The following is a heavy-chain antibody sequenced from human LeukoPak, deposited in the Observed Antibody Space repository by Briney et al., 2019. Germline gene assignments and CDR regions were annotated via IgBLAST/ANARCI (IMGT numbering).Heavy chain of an antibody. Sequence: GGSLRLSCAASGFTFSSCSMSWVRQAPGKGLEWVSAIIGSGGRPYYADSVKGRFTISRDNSKNTLYLQMNSLRAEDTAVYYCARHPEPGYCSSTSCHESYFDYWGQGTLVTVSS. CDR2: IIGSGGRP. V-gene: IGHV3-23*01. J-gene: IGHJ4*02. CDR1: GFTFSSCS. D-gene: IGHD2-2*01. CDR3: ARHPEPGYCSSTSCHESYFDY.